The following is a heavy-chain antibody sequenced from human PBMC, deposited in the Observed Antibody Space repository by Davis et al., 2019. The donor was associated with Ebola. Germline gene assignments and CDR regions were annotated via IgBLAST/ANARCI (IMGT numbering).Heavy chain of an antibody. Sequence: SVKVSCKASGGTFSSYAISWVRQAPGQGLEWMGGIIPILGIANYAQKFQGRVTITADESTSTAYMELGSLRSDDTAVYYCAREAGATTRIYDSWGQGTLVTVSS. D-gene: IGHD1-26*01. J-gene: IGHJ5*01. V-gene: IGHV1-69*10. CDR2: IIPILGIA. CDR3: AREAGATTRIYDS. CDR1: GGTFSSYA.